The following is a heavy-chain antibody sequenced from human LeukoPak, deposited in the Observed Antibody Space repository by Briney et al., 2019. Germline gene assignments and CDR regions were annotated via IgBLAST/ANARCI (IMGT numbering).Heavy chain of an antibody. J-gene: IGHJ4*02. Sequence: ASVKVSCKASGYTFTKFGINWVRQAPGQGLEWMGWISTYNGNTNYAQEFQGRVTMTTDTSTTTAYMQLRSLRSDDTAVYYCATQSPACDYWGQGTLVAVSS. CDR2: ISTYNGNT. CDR3: ATQSPACDY. CDR1: GYTFTKFG. V-gene: IGHV1-18*01.